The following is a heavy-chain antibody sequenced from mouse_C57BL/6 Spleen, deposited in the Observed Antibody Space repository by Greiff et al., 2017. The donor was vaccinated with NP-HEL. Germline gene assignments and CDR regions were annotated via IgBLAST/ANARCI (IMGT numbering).Heavy chain of an antibody. CDR1: GYTFTSYG. J-gene: IGHJ3*01. CDR3: ASPGFLTTVVAPRFAY. D-gene: IGHD1-1*01. Sequence: QVQLQQSGPELVKPGASVKISCKASGYTFTSYGISWVKQRTGQGLEWIGEIYPRSGNTYYNEKFKGKATLTADKSSSTAYMELRSLTSEDSAVYFCASPGFLTTVVAPRFAYWGQGTLVTVSA. CDR2: IYPRSGNT. V-gene: IGHV1-81*01.